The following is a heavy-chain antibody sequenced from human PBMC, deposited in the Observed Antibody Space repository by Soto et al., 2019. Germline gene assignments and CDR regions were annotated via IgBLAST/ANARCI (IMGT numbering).Heavy chain of an antibody. D-gene: IGHD3-3*01. Sequence: GGSLRLSCASSGFTFSSYWVSWVRQAPGKGLEWVANIKQDGSEKYYVDSVKGRFTISRDNAKNSLYLQMNSLRAEDTAVYYCARKEEYYDFWSGQAQYYMDVWGKGTTVTVSS. J-gene: IGHJ6*03. CDR2: IKQDGSEK. CDR3: ARKEEYYDFWSGQAQYYMDV. V-gene: IGHV3-7*01. CDR1: GFTFSSYW.